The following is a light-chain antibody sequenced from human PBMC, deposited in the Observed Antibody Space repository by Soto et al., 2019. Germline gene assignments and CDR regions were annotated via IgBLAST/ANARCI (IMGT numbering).Light chain of an antibody. CDR3: QQYGSSPPEIT. Sequence: EIVLTQSPGTLSLSPGERATLSCRASQSVSSSYLAWYQQKPGQAPSLLIYGASTRATGIPDRFSGSGSGADFTLTISRLEPEDFAVYYCQQYGSSPPEITFGRGTRLEIK. CDR2: GAS. V-gene: IGKV3-20*01. J-gene: IGKJ5*01. CDR1: QSVSSSY.